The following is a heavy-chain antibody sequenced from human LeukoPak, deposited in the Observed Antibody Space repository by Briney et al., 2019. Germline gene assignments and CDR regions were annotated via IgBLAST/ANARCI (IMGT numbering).Heavy chain of an antibody. CDR2: IYHSGST. D-gene: IGHD3-10*01. V-gene: IGHV4-39*07. J-gene: IGHJ3*02. CDR3: ASHGTMVRGVIHEEAYAFDI. CDR1: GGSISSSSYF. Sequence: PSETLSLTCTVSGGSISSSSYFWGWIRQTPGKGLEWIGSIYHSGSTYYNPSLKSRVTISVDTSKNQFSLKLSSVTAADTAVYYCASHGTMVRGVIHEEAYAFDIWGQGTMVTVSS.